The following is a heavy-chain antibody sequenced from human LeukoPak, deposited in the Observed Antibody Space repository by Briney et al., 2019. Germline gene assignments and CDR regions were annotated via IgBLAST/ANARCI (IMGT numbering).Heavy chain of an antibody. D-gene: IGHD2-8*01. J-gene: IGHJ6*03. CDR3: ARDIPLYCTNGVCPFSDYYYYMDV. CDR2: IYTSGNT. V-gene: IGHV4-61*02. CDR1: GGSTSSGSYY. Sequence: PSETLSLTCTVSGGSTSSGSYYWSWIRQPAGKGLEWIGRIYTSGNTNYNPSLKSRVTISVDTSKNQLSLKLSSVTAADTAVYYCARDIPLYCTNGVCPFSDYYYYMDVWGKGTTVTVSS.